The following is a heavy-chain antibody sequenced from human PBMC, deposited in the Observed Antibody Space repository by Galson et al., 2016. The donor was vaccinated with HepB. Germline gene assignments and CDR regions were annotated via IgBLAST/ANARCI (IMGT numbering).Heavy chain of an antibody. CDR2: ISSSSTYI. J-gene: IGHJ4*01. CDR1: GFTFSSYS. CDR3: ARDGTWNWVFDC. D-gene: IGHD1-7*01. V-gene: IGHV3-21*06. Sequence: SLRLSCAASGFTFSSYSVNWVRQAPGKGLEWVSSISSSSTYIYYADSVKGRFTISRDNAKNSLYLQMDSLRAEDTAVYYCARDGTWNWVFDCWGQGTLVTVSS.